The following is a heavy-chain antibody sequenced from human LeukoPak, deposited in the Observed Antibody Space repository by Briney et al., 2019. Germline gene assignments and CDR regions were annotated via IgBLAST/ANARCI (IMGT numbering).Heavy chain of an antibody. Sequence: GGSLRLSCAASGFTFDDYGMSWVRQAPGKGLEWVSGINWNGGSTGYADSVKGRFTISRDNAKNSLYLQMNSLRAEYTALYYCARRIAAYYYMDVWGKGTTVTVSS. J-gene: IGHJ6*03. V-gene: IGHV3-20*04. D-gene: IGHD6-13*01. CDR2: INWNGGST. CDR1: GFTFDDYG. CDR3: ARRIAAYYYMDV.